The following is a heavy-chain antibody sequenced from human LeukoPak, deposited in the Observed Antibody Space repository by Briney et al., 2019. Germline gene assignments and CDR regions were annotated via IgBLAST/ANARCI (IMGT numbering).Heavy chain of an antibody. Sequence: ASVKVSCKASGGTFSSYAISWVPQAPGQGLEWMGRIIPIFGTANYAQKFQGRVTITTDESTSTAYMELSGLRSEDTAVYYCARDTYGPLDYWGQGTLVTVSS. J-gene: IGHJ4*02. V-gene: IGHV1-69*05. D-gene: IGHD3-10*01. CDR2: IIPIFGTA. CDR3: ARDTYGPLDY. CDR1: GGTFSSYA.